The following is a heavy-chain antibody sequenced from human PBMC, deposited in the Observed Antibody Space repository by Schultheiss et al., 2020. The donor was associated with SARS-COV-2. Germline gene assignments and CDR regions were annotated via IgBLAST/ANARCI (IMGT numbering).Heavy chain of an antibody. CDR3: ARLHYHYGMDV. CDR1: GGSFSGYY. Sequence: SETLSLTCAVYGGSFSGYYWGWIRQPPGKGLEWIGSIHYSGTTYYNPSLKSRVTISVDTSKNQFSLMLSSLTAADTAVYYCARLHYHYGMDVWGQGTTVTVSS. J-gene: IGHJ6*02. V-gene: IGHV4-34*01. CDR2: IHYSGTT.